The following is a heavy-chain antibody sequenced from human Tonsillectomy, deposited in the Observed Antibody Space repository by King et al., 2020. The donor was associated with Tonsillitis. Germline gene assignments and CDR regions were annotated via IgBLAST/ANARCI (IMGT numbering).Heavy chain of an antibody. V-gene: IGHV3-21*01. CDR1: GFTFSSYS. J-gene: IGHJ6*02. CDR2: ISSSSSYI. D-gene: IGHD3-22*01. Sequence: DVQLVESGGGLVKPGGSLRLSCAASGFTFSSYSMNWVRQAPGKGLEGVSSISSSSSYIYYADSVKGRFTISRDNAKNSLYLQMNSLRAEDTAVYYCARKYYYASSGYRDDNYGMDVWGQGTTVTVSS. CDR3: ARKYYYASSGYRDDNYGMDV.